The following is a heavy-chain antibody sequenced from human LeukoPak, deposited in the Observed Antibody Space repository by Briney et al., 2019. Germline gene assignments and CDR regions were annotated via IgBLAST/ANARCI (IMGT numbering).Heavy chain of an antibody. V-gene: IGHV3-74*01. CDR3: AIGVVITTAFDN. CDR1: GFTFNNYW. J-gene: IGHJ4*02. D-gene: IGHD3-22*01. Sequence: GGSLRLSCAASGFTFNNYWMHWVRQAPGKGLVWVSGINSDGSSATYADSVKGRFTISRDNAKNTLYLEMNSLRAEDMAVCYCAIGVVITTAFDNWGQGTLVTVSS. CDR2: INSDGSSA.